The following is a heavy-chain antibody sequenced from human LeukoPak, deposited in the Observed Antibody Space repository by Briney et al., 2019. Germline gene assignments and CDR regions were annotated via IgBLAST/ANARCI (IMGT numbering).Heavy chain of an antibody. CDR2: ISTYNSNT. Sequence: EASVKVSCKASGYTFTNYGITWVRQAPGQGLEWMGWISTYNSNTNYAQKFQGRVTMTTDTSTSTAYMELRSLRSDDTAVYYCARGIAVGGAEYFQHWGQGTLVTVSS. D-gene: IGHD6-19*01. CDR3: ARGIAVGGAEYFQH. J-gene: IGHJ1*01. V-gene: IGHV1-18*01. CDR1: GYTFTNYG.